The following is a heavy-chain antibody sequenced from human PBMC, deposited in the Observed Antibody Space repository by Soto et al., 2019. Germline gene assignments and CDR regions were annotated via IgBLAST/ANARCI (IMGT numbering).Heavy chain of an antibody. Sequence: QVQLVQSGAEVKKPGSSVKVSCKASGAIFSKYVISWARQAPGQGLEWMGGIIPMFGTVNYAQKFQGRLNITADESTSTAYMELSTLRSDDTAVYYCATSSRNQCRGGTCYENWFDPWGQGTLVTVSS. V-gene: IGHV1-69*01. D-gene: IGHD2-15*01. J-gene: IGHJ5*02. CDR3: ATSSRNQCRGGTCYENWFDP. CDR2: IIPMFGTV. CDR1: GAIFSKYV.